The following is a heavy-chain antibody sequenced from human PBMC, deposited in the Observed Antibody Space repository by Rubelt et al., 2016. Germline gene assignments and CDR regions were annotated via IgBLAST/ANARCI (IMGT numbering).Heavy chain of an antibody. V-gene: IGHV3-30-3*02. CDR2: ISYDGSNK. J-gene: IGHJ4*02. CDR3: AKGMVRGVMDYFDY. Sequence: SSAMHWVRQAPGKGLEWVAVISYDGSNKHYADSVKGRFTISRDNSKNTLYLQMNSLRAEDTAVYYCAKGMVRGVMDYFDYWGQGTLVTVSS. CDR1: SSA. D-gene: IGHD3-10*01.